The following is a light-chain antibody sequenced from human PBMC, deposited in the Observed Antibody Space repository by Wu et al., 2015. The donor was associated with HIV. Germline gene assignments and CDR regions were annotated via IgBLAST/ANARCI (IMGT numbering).Light chain of an antibody. V-gene: IGKV1-5*03. CDR1: QSISGW. J-gene: IGKJ1*01. Sequence: DIQMTQSPSTLSASVGDRVTITCRASQSISGWLAWYQQKPGKAPKLVIDKASSLESGVPSRFSGSGSGTEFTLTISSLQPDDFATYYCQKYNTAPWTFGQGTKVEMK. CDR3: QKYNTAPWT. CDR2: KAS.